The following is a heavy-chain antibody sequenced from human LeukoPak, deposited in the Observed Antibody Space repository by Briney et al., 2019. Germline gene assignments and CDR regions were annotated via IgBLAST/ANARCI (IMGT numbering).Heavy chain of an antibody. D-gene: IGHD3-3*01. V-gene: IGHV3-53*01. J-gene: IGHJ3*02. CDR3: ARSYFEDAFDI. Sequence: GGFLRLSCAASGFTVSSNYMSWVRQAPGKGLEWVSVIYSGGSTYYADSVKGRFTISRDNSKNTLYLQMNSLRAEDTAVYYCARSYFEDAFDIWGQGTMVTVSS. CDR2: IYSGGST. CDR1: GFTVSSNY.